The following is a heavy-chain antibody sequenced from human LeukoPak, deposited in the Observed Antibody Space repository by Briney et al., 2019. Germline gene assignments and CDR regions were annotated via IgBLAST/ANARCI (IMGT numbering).Heavy chain of an antibody. CDR3: ARGGGGLAY. Sequence: ASVKVSFKASGGTFSSYAISWVRQAPGQGLEWMGGIIPIFGTANYAQKFQGRVTITADKSTSTAYMELTSLTSDDTAVYFCARGGGGLAYWGPGTLVTVSS. D-gene: IGHD2-15*01. CDR1: GGTFSSYA. V-gene: IGHV1-69*06. J-gene: IGHJ4*02. CDR2: IIPIFGTA.